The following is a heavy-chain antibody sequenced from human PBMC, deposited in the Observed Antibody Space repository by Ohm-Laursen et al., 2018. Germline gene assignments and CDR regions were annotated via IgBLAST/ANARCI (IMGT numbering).Heavy chain of an antibody. V-gene: IGHV4-4*07. Sequence: SETLSLTCPVSGGSISSYYWSWIRQPAGKGLEWIGRIHTSGSTNYNPSLKSRVTMSVDTSKNQFSLKLNSVTAADTAVYYCARDSGMAAVTYSGYYYYYGMDVWGQGTTVTVSS. CDR1: GGSISSYY. J-gene: IGHJ6*02. CDR3: ARDSGMAAVTYSGYYYYYGMDV. CDR2: IHTSGST. D-gene: IGHD1-26*01.